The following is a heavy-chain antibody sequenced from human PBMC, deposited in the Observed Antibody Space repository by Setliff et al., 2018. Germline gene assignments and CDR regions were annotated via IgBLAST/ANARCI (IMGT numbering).Heavy chain of an antibody. J-gene: IGHJ4*02. CDR1: GYTFTSYY. CDR3: ARAGLAAAGRKGVFDH. Sequence: ASVKVSCKASGYTFTSYYMHWVRQAPGQGLEWMGIINPGGLTSSSTQKFEGRVTMTRDTSTSTVYMELNSLTSDDTAVYYCARAGLAAAGRKGVFDHWGQGTLVTVSS. CDR2: INPGGLTS. V-gene: IGHV1-46*01. D-gene: IGHD6-25*01.